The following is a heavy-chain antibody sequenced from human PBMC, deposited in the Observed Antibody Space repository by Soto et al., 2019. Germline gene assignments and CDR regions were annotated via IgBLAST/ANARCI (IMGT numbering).Heavy chain of an antibody. CDR1: GFTFGSYG. D-gene: IGHD1-26*01. CDR3: ARARSPFIVGATSPYYGMDV. CDR2: IWYDGSNK. Sequence: GGSLRLSCAASGFTFGSYGRHWVRKAPGKGLEWVAVIWYDGSNKYYADSVKGRFTISRDNSKNTLYLQMNSLRAEDTAVYYCARARSPFIVGATSPYYGMDVWGQGTTVTVSS. V-gene: IGHV3-33*01. J-gene: IGHJ6*02.